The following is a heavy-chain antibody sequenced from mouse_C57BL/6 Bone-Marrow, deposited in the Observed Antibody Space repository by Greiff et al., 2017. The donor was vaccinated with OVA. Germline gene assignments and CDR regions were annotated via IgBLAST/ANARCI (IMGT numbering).Heavy chain of an antibody. Sequence: VHLVESGPGLVQPSQSLSITCTVSGFSLTSYGVHWVRQSPGKGLEWLGVIWRGGSTDYNAAFMSRLSITKDNSKSQVFFKMNSLQADDTAIYYCAKGGDGNYFDYWGKGTTLTVSS. CDR1: GFSLTSYG. D-gene: IGHD2-1*01. V-gene: IGHV2-5*01. J-gene: IGHJ2*01. CDR3: AKGGDGNYFDY. CDR2: IWRGGST.